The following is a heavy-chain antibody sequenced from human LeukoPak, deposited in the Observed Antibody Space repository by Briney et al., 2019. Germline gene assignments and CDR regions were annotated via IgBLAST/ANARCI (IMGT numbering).Heavy chain of an antibody. CDR2: ISGDGRDI. J-gene: IGHJ3*01. CDR3: AIHGGGTIRIEAFDV. Sequence: ETLSLTCAVSGGSISSSNWWSWVRQAPGKGLEWVSAISGDGRDIFYADAVKGRFTISRDNSKNTLYLQMNSLRDEDTALYYCAIHGGGTIRIEAFDVWGQGTMVTISS. CDR1: GGSISSSN. V-gene: IGHV3-23*01. D-gene: IGHD3-3*01.